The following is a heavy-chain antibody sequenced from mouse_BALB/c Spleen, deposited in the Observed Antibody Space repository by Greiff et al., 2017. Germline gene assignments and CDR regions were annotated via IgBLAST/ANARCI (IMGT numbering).Heavy chain of an antibody. D-gene: IGHD1-2*01. Sequence: EVKLQESGGGLVKPGGSLKLSCAASGFTFSSYAMSWVRQSPEKRLEWVAEISSGGSYTYYPDTVTGRFTISRDNAKNTLYLEMSSLRSEDTAMYYCARRTTATAWFAYWGQGTLVTVSA. J-gene: IGHJ3*01. CDR1: GFTFSSYA. CDR2: ISSGGSYT. CDR3: ARRTTATAWFAY. V-gene: IGHV5-9-4*01.